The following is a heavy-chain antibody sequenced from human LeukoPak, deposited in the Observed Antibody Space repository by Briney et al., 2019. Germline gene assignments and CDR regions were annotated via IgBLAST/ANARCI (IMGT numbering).Heavy chain of an antibody. CDR2: ISSSSSYI. J-gene: IGHJ3*02. V-gene: IGHV3-21*04. CDR1: GFTFSSYS. CDR3: ARRRYCSGGSCYGYDAFDI. Sequence: KTGGSLRLSCAASGFTFSSYSMNWVRQAPGKGLEWVSSISSSSSYIYYADSVKGRFTISRHNSKNTLYLQMNSLRAEDTAVYYCARRRYCSGGSCYGYDAFDIWGQGTMVTVSS. D-gene: IGHD2-15*01.